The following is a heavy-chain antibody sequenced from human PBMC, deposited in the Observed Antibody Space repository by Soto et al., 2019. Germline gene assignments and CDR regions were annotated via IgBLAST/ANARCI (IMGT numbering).Heavy chain of an antibody. V-gene: IGHV3-64*01. Sequence: GGSLRLSCAASGFTFSSYAMHWVRQAPGKGLEYVSAISSNGGSTYYANSVKGRFTISRDNSKNTLYLQMGSLRAEDMAVYYCARDHGGPYWAYMDVWGQGTTVTVSS. CDR3: ARDHGGPYWAYMDV. CDR1: GFTFSSYA. J-gene: IGHJ6*03. D-gene: IGHD2-15*01. CDR2: ISSNGGST.